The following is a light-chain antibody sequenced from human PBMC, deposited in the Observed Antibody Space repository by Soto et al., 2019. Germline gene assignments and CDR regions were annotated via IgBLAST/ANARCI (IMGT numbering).Light chain of an antibody. Sequence: QSALTQTRSVSGSPGQSVTISCTGTSSDVGGYNYVSWYQQHPGKAPKFMIYDVTKRPSGVPDRFSGSKSGNTASLTISGLQAEDEADYFCCSYAGSYTVLFGGGTKLTVL. CDR3: CSYAGSYTVL. J-gene: IGLJ2*01. V-gene: IGLV2-11*01. CDR2: DVT. CDR1: SSDVGGYNY.